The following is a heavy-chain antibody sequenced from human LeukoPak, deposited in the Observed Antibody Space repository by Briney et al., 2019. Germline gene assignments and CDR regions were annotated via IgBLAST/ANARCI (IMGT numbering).Heavy chain of an antibody. D-gene: IGHD7-27*01. CDR2: IYYSGST. CDR1: GGSISSSSYY. J-gene: IGHJ4*02. V-gene: IGHV4-39*01. Sequence: LSLTCTVSGGSISSSSYYWGWIRQPPGKGLEWIGSIYYSGSTYYNPSLKSRVTISVDTSKNQFSLKLSSVTAADTAMYYCARGPNWVDYWGQGTLVTVSS. CDR3: ARGPNWVDY.